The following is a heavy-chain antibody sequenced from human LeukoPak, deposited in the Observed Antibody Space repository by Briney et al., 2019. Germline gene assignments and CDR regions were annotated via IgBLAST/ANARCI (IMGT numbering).Heavy chain of an antibody. Sequence: GASVKVSCKTSGYIFSIYALIWVRQAPGQGLELMGWIETNTGNPTYAQGFTGRFVFSLDTSVSTAYLQISSLKAEDTAVYYCARGSITIFGVVIISHYYYYMDVWGKGTTVTVSS. CDR1: GYIFSIYA. V-gene: IGHV7-4-1*02. D-gene: IGHD3-3*01. J-gene: IGHJ6*03. CDR2: IETNTGNP. CDR3: ARGSITIFGVVIISHYYYYMDV.